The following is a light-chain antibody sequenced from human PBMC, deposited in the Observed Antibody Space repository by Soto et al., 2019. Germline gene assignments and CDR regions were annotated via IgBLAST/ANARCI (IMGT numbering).Light chain of an antibody. V-gene: IGLV2-8*01. CDR2: EVS. J-gene: IGLJ2*01. CDR1: SSDVGGYNY. Sequence: QSALTQPPSASGSPGQSVPLSCTGTSSDVGGYNYVSWYQQHPGKAPKLMIYEVSKRPSGVPDRFSGSKSGKTASLTVSGLQAEDEADYYCSSYAGSNNLVFGGGTKLTVL. CDR3: SSYAGSNNLV.